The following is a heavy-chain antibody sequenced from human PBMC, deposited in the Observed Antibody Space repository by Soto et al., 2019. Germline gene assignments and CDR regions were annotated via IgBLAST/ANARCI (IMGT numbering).Heavy chain of an antibody. CDR3: TSPYSGTMSRSDY. CDR2: IKSKVDGGTE. J-gene: IGHJ4*02. CDR1: GVTFSNAW. V-gene: IGHV3-15*07. D-gene: IGHD5-12*01. Sequence: DVQLVESGGGSVKPGGSLRLSCVVSGVTFSNAWMNWIRQAPGKGLEWVGRIKSKVDGGTEDYAAHVKGSFTISRDDSKNTLYLEMSSPKTEDTAVYYCTSPYSGTMSRSDYWGKGTLVTVSS.